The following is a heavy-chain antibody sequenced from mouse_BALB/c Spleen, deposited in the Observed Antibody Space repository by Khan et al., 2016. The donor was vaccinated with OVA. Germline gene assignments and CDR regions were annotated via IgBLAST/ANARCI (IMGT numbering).Heavy chain of an antibody. CDR1: GYSITSNYA. CDR3: ARGNYYGYAMDY. V-gene: IGHV3-2*02. J-gene: IGHJ4*01. D-gene: IGHD1-1*01. CDR2: ISYSGST. Sequence: EVQLVESGPGLVKPSQSLSLTCTVTGYSITSNYAWNWIRQFPGNKLEWMGYISYSGSTNYNPSIKSRISINRDTSKNQFFLQLNSVTTEDTARYCCARGNYYGYAMDYWGQGTSITVSS.